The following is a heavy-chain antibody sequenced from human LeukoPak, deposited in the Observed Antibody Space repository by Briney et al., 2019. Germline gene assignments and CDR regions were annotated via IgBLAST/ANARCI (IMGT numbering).Heavy chain of an antibody. CDR2: IRSKADTCAT. V-gene: IGHV3-73*01. J-gene: IGHJ4*02. CDR3: TREYSSGWPFDF. D-gene: IGHD6-19*01. Sequence: GGSLRLSCAASGFTFSASAVHWVRRASGKGLEWVGRIRSKADTCATSYAASVKGRFTISRDDSKNTAFLQLNSLETEDTAVYYCTREYSSGWPFDFWGQGALVTVSS. CDR1: GFTFSASA.